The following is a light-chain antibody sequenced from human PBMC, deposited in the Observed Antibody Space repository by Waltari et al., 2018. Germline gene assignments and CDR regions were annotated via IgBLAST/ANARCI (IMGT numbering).Light chain of an antibody. CDR1: SSYVVSCHL. Sequence: QSALTQHAAAYGSPGKSVALPCTGTSSYVVSCHLVSWYQQHPGEAPKLMIYEISKRPSGVSDRFSGSKSGNTASLTISGLQAEDESDYYCCSYAGDSAFVFGTGTKVTVL. V-gene: IGLV2-23*02. J-gene: IGLJ1*01. CDR2: EIS. CDR3: CSYAGDSAFV.